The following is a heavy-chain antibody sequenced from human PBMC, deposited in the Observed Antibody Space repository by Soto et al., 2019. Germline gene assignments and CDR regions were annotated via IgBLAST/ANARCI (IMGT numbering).Heavy chain of an antibody. D-gene: IGHD1-26*01. Sequence: HPGGSLRLSCATSGFTFSSYGMHWVRQAPGKGLEWVATIWFDGSIRYYADSVKGRFTISRDNSENTLYLQMNSLRAEDSAVYYCASSLVGAIFYDYWGQGTLVTVSS. J-gene: IGHJ4*02. CDR2: IWFDGSIR. V-gene: IGHV3-33*01. CDR3: ASSLVGAIFYDY. CDR1: GFTFSSYG.